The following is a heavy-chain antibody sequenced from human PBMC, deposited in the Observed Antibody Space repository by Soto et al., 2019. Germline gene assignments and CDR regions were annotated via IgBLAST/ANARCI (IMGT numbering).Heavy chain of an antibody. CDR3: ARERIAARPNYYYYGMDV. CDR2: INAGNGNT. Sequence: GASVKVSCKASGYTFTSYAMHWVRQAPGQRLEWMGWINAGNGNTKYSQKFQGRVTITRDTSASTAYMELSSLRSEDTAVYYCARERIAARPNYYYYGMDVWGQGTTVTVSS. V-gene: IGHV1-3*01. CDR1: GYTFTSYA. J-gene: IGHJ6*02. D-gene: IGHD6-6*01.